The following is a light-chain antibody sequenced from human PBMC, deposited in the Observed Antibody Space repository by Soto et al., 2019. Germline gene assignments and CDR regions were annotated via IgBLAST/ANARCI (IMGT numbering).Light chain of an antibody. V-gene: IGKV3-20*01. Sequence: EIVLTLSPGTLSLSPGDRGTLSGRASQTVSNNYLAWCQQKPGQAPRVIMYGASRRATGIPDRFSGGGSGTDFTLTISRLEPEDFAVYFCQQYAGPPTTFGQGTRLEIK. CDR1: QTVSNNY. J-gene: IGKJ5*01. CDR3: QQYAGPPTT. CDR2: GAS.